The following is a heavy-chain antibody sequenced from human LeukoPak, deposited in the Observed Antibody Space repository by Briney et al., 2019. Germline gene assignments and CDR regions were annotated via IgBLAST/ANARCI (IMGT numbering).Heavy chain of an antibody. CDR1: GGSFRGYS. CDR3: ARQKYYDILTGYPTPNWFDP. CDR2: INHSGST. D-gene: IGHD3-9*01. V-gene: IGHV4-34*01. Sequence: SETLSLTCAVYGGSFRGYSWTWIRQSPGKGLEWIGEINHSGSTNYNPSLKSRVTISVDSSKNQFSLRLSSVTAADTAVYYCARQKYYDILTGYPTPNWFDPWGQGTLVTVSS. J-gene: IGHJ5*02.